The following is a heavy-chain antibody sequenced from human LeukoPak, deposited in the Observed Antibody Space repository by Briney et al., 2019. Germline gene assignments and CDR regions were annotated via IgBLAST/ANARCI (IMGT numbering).Heavy chain of an antibody. CDR3: ARHDGSGQGWLPLYYFDY. V-gene: IGHV4-39*01. J-gene: IGHJ4*02. CDR2: IYYSGST. Sequence: SETLSLTCTVSGGSISSSSYYWGWIRQPPGKGLEWIGSIYYSGSTYYNPSLKSRVTISVDTSKNQFSLKLSSVTAADTAVYYCARHDGSGQGWLPLYYFDYWGQGTLVTVSS. D-gene: IGHD3-10*01. CDR1: GGSISSSSYY.